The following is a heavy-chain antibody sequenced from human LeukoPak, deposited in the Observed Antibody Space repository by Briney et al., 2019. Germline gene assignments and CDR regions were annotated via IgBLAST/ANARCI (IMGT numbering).Heavy chain of an antibody. CDR2: ISGSGGST. D-gene: IGHD2-21*02. V-gene: IGHV3-23*01. CDR3: AKDAYCGGDCYPAEYFQH. Sequence: PGGSLRLSCAASGFTFSGYAMSWVRQAPGKGLKWVSTISGSGGSTYYADSVKGRFTISRDNSKNTQYLQMNSLRAEDTAVYYCAKDAYCGGDCYPAEYFQHWGQGTLVTVSS. CDR1: GFTFSGYA. J-gene: IGHJ1*01.